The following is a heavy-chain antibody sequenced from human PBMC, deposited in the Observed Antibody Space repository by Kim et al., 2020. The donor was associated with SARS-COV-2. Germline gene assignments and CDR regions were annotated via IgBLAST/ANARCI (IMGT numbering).Heavy chain of an antibody. CDR3: ARGYSSSWPDAFDI. J-gene: IGHJ3*02. Sequence: AQKFQGRVTITADKSTSTAYMELSSLRSEDTAVYYCARGYSSSWPDAFDIWGQGTMVTVSS. V-gene: IGHV1-69*02. D-gene: IGHD6-13*01.